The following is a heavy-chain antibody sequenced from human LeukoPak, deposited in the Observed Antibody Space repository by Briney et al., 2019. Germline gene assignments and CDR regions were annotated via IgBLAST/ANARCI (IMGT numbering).Heavy chain of an antibody. CDR2: IYSGGST. CDR3: ARSRPIDY. J-gene: IGHJ4*02. Sequence: GGSLRLSCAASGFTFSGYYMSWVRQAPGKGLEWVSVIYSGGSTYYADSVKGRFTISRDNSKNTLYLQMNSLRAEDTAVYYCARSRPIDYWGQGTLVTVSS. CDR1: GFTFSGYY. V-gene: IGHV3-53*01.